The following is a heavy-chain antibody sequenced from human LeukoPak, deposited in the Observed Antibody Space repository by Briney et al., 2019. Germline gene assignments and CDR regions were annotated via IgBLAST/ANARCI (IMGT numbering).Heavy chain of an antibody. V-gene: IGHV1-18*01. CDR1: GYTFTSYG. D-gene: IGHD2-2*01. J-gene: IGHJ3*02. CDR2: ISAYNGNT. Sequence: ASVKVSCKASGYTFTSYGISWVRQAPGQGLEWMGWISAYNGNTNYAQKLQGRVTMTTDTSTSTAYMELGSLRSDDTAVYYCAVLDIVVVPAAISAFDIWGQGTMVTVSS. CDR3: AVLDIVVVPAAISAFDI.